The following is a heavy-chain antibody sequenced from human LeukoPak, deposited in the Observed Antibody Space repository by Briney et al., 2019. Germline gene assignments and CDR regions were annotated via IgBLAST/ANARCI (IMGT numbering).Heavy chain of an antibody. CDR2: IWYDGSNK. CDR3: ARDRLSVTKDYYYYYGMDV. J-gene: IGHJ6*02. D-gene: IGHD4-11*01. CDR1: GFTFSSYG. V-gene: IGHV3-33*01. Sequence: GGSLRLSCAASGFTFSSYGMHWVRQAPGKGLEWVAVIWYDGSNKYYADSVKGRFTISRDNSKNTLYLQMNSLRAEDTAVYYCARDRLSVTKDYYYYYGMDVWGQGTTVTVSS.